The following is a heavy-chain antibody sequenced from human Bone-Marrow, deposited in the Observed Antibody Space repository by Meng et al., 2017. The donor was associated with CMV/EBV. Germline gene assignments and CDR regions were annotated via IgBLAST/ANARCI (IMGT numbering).Heavy chain of an antibody. CDR2: INPNSGGT. Sequence: ASVKVSCKASGYTFTGYYIHWVRQAPGQGLEWMGWINPNSGGTNYAQKFQGRVTMTRDTSISTAYMELSRLRSDDTAVYYCARLPHVLRFLEWLPSRGYYFDYWGQGTLVTVSS. D-gene: IGHD3-3*01. J-gene: IGHJ4*02. CDR3: ARLPHVLRFLEWLPSRGYYFDY. V-gene: IGHV1-2*02. CDR1: GYTFTGYY.